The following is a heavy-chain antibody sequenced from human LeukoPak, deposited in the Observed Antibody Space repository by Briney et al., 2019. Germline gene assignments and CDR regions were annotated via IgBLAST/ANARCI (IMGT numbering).Heavy chain of an antibody. D-gene: IGHD3-10*01. J-gene: IGHJ4*02. CDR3: ARGPYYFGSGNDYNRFNVVY. V-gene: IGHV4-34*01. CDR2: IILGGSI. CDR1: GDSFSGHY. Sequence: PSETLSLTCAVYGDSFSGHYWTWIRQPPGKGLEWIGEIILGGSINRNPSLKSRVTISVDTPKNQFSLKLSSVTAADTAVYYCARGPYYFGSGNDYNRFNVVYWGQGTLVTVSS.